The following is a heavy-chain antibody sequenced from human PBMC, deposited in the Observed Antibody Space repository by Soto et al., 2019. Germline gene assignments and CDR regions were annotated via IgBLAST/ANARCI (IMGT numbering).Heavy chain of an antibody. CDR1: GFTFSLYG. D-gene: IGHD5-12*01. CDR3: AKDSGYSGYDVYDYYYGMDV. V-gene: IGHV3-30*18. CDR2: TSYDGNNT. J-gene: IGHJ6*02. Sequence: LLVESGGGVVQPGRSLRLSCAASGFTFSLYGLHWVRQAPGTGLEWVAVTSYDGNNTYYADSVKGRFTISRDNSKNTLYLQMNSLRAEDTAVYYCAKDSGYSGYDVYDYYYGMDVWGQGTTVTVSS.